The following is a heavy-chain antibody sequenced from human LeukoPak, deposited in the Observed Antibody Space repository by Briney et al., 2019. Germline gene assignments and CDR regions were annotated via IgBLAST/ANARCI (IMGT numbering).Heavy chain of an antibody. CDR1: GGSFSGYY. Sequence: TSETLSLTCAVCGGSFSGYYWSWIRQPPGKGLEWIGEINHSGSTNYNPSLKSRVTISVDTSKNQFSLKLSSVTAADTAVYYCARDPDIVVVPAATEIDAFDIWGQGTMVTVSS. D-gene: IGHD2-2*01. CDR3: ARDPDIVVVPAATEIDAFDI. CDR2: INHSGST. V-gene: IGHV4-34*01. J-gene: IGHJ3*02.